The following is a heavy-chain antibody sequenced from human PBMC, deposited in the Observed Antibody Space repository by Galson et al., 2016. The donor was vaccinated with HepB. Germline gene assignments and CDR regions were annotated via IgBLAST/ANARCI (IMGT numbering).Heavy chain of an antibody. CDR2: VSRDATTI. D-gene: IGHD4-23*01. CDR1: GFTFDDYT. J-gene: IGHJ4*02. Sequence: SLRLSCAASGFTFDDYTMHWVRQAPGKGLEWVSLVSRDATTIYYADSVKGRFTISRDNSKNSLYLQMNSLTSEDTALYCCARETTIWGNGFQYWGQGTLVTVSS. CDR3: ARETTIWGNGFQY. V-gene: IGHV3-43*01.